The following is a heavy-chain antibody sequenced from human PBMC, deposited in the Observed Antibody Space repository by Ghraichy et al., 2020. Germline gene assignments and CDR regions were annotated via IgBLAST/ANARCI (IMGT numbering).Heavy chain of an antibody. J-gene: IGHJ3*02. CDR1: GYTFTGYY. CDR3: ARDGPHYYDSSGYYYAGGATFDI. V-gene: IGHV1-2*04. D-gene: IGHD3-22*01. CDR2: INPNSGGT. Sequence: ASVKVSCKASGYTFTGYYMHWVRQAPGQGLVWMGWINPNSGGTNYAQKFQGWVTMTRDTSISTAYMELSRLRSDDTAVYYCARDGPHYYDSSGYYYAGGATFDIWGQGTMVTVSS.